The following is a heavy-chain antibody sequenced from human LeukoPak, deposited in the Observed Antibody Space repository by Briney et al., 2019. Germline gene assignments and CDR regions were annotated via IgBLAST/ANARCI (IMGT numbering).Heavy chain of an antibody. V-gene: IGHV3-30*02. CDR1: GITFSSFG. CDR2: TWYDGSNK. D-gene: IGHD6-13*01. J-gene: IGHJ4*02. Sequence: GGSLRLSCAASGITFSSFGMHWVRQAPGKGLEWVAFTWYDGSNKYYADSVKGRFTISRDNSKNTLYLQMNSLRAEDTAVYYCARDSAIAAAGGYFDYWGQGTLVTVSS. CDR3: ARDSAIAAAGGYFDY.